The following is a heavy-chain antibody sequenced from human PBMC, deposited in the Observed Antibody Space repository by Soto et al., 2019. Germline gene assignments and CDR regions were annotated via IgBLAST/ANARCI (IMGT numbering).Heavy chain of an antibody. V-gene: IGHV4-4*02. D-gene: IGHD6-6*01. J-gene: IGHJ6*02. CDR1: GGSISSSNW. Sequence: QVQLQEWGTGLVKPSGTLSLTCAVSGGSISSSNWWSWVRQPPGKGLEWIGEIYHSGSTNYNPSLKSRVTISVDKSKNQFSLKLSSVTAADTAVYYCARGFSSSSPYYYYGMDVWGQGTTVTVSS. CDR3: ARGFSSSSPYYYYGMDV. CDR2: IYHSGST.